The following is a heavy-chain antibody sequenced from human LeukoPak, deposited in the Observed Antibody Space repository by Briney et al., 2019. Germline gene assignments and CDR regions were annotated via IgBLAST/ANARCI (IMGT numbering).Heavy chain of an antibody. CDR1: AFTFNNYW. CDR3: ARGGSYFDY. Sequence: PGGSLRLSCAASAFTFNNYWMSWVRQAPGKGLEWVANIKQDGSEKYYVDSVKGRFTISRDNAENSLYVQMNSLRAEDTAVYYCARGGSYFDYWGQGTLVTVSS. CDR2: IKQDGSEK. V-gene: IGHV3-7*01. J-gene: IGHJ4*02. D-gene: IGHD2-15*01.